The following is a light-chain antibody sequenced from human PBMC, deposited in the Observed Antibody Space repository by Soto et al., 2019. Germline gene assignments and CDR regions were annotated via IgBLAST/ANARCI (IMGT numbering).Light chain of an antibody. Sequence: DIVMTQSPDSLAVSLGERATMNCKCSRSVLYKSNNKNHLAWHQQKPGQPPQLIIYWASTRESGVPERFSGSESGTDFTLTISSLEAEDVAFYWCQQYFDVPFTFGGGTKVEI. CDR2: WAS. V-gene: IGKV4-1*01. J-gene: IGKJ4*01. CDR3: QQYFDVPFT. CDR1: RSVLYKSNNKNH.